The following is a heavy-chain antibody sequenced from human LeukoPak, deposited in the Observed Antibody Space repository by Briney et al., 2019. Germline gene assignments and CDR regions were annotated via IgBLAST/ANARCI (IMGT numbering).Heavy chain of an antibody. V-gene: IGHV3-15*01. CDR1: GFTVPDAW. J-gene: IGHJ5*02. CDR3: ASARS. Sequence: GRSLRLSCGALGFTVPDAWMYGVRQAPGKGLEWVGRIKSKTNGGTTDYAAPVKGRFTLSRDDSTNTLYLQMSSLLIEDTAVKLCASARSWGQGTLVTVSS. CDR2: IKSKTNGGTT.